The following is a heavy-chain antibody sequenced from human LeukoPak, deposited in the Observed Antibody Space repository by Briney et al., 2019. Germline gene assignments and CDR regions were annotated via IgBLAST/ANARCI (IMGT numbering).Heavy chain of an antibody. CDR2: INHSEST. Sequence: SETLSLTCAVSGGSFSSNKWWSWVRQPPGKGLEWIGEINHSESTNYNPSLKSRVTISIDKSKNQFSLNLSSVTAADTAVYYCAIGSNSAWELLAHWGQGTLVTVSS. D-gene: IGHD1-26*01. CDR3: AIGSNSAWELLAH. CDR1: GGSFSSNKW. V-gene: IGHV4-4*02. J-gene: IGHJ4*02.